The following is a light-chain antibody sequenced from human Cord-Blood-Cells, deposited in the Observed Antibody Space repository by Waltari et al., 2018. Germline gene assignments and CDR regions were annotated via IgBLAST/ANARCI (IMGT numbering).Light chain of an antibody. V-gene: IGKV3-20*01. Sequence: EIVLTQSPGTLSLSPGERATLSCRASQSVSSSYLAWYQQKPGQAPGLLSYGESRSATGIPDRFSGSGSGTDFTLTISRLEPEDVAVYYCQQYGSSPRTFGQGTKVEIK. CDR1: QSVSSSY. CDR2: GES. CDR3: QQYGSSPRT. J-gene: IGKJ1*01.